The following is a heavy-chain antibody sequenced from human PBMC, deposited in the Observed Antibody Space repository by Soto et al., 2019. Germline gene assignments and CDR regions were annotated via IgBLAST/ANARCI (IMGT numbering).Heavy chain of an antibody. D-gene: IGHD3-22*01. CDR1: GFTFKNAW. CDR3: TTDEGDSRSFYNFDY. V-gene: IGHV3-15*07. J-gene: IGHJ4*02. CDR2: NISNSDGGTA. Sequence: EVQLVESGGGLGEPGGSLRLSCEASGFTFKNAWMSWLRQAPGRGLEWVGRNISNSDGGTAEYAAPVNGRFTISRDDSKNTLYLQMNSLKTEDTAVYYCTTDEGDSRSFYNFDYWGQGALVTVSS.